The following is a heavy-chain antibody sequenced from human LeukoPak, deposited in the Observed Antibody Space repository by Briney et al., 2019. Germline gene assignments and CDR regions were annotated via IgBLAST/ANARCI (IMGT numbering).Heavy chain of an antibody. V-gene: IGHV3-74*01. CDR3: ATKGVGYSSAWSIDY. Sequence: GGSLRLSCAASGFTFSSYWMHWVRQAPGKGLVWVSRINSDGSSTSYADSVKGRFTISRDNAKNTLYLQMNSLRAEDTALYYCATKGVGYSSAWSIDYWGQGTLVTVSS. CDR2: INSDGSST. D-gene: IGHD6-19*01. CDR1: GFTFSSYW. J-gene: IGHJ4*02.